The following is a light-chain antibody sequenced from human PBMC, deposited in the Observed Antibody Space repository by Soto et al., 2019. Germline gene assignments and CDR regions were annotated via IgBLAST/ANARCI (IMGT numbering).Light chain of an antibody. Sequence: QSALSQPASVSGSPGQSITISCTGTSSDAGGYNSLSWYQQHPGKVPKLMIYDVNNRPSGVSYRFSGSKSGNTASLTISGLQAEDEADYYCSSYTSSSTYVFGTGTKLTVL. V-gene: IGLV2-14*01. CDR3: SSYTSSSTYV. J-gene: IGLJ1*01. CDR2: DVN. CDR1: SSDAGGYNS.